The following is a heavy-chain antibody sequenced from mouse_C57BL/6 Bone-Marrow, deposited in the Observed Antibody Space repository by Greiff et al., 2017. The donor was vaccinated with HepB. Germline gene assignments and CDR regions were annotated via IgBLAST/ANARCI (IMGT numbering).Heavy chain of an antibody. CDR1: GYTFTSYW. V-gene: IGHV1-64*01. Sequence: QVQLQQPGAELVKPGASVKLSCKASGYTFTSYWMHWVKQRPGQGLEWIGMIHPNSGSTNYNEKFKSKATLTVDKSSSTAYMQLSSLTSEDSAVYYGARRDYYGSSYGYFDVWGKGTTVTVSS. CDR2: IHPNSGST. D-gene: IGHD1-1*01. J-gene: IGHJ1*03. CDR3: ARRDYYGSSYGYFDV.